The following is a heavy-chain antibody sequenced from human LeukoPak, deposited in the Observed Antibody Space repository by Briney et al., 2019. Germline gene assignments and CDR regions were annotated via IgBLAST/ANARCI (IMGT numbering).Heavy chain of an antibody. V-gene: IGHV4-59*01. CDR3: ARLYYDILTGYYALDY. CDR1: GGSISSYY. CDR2: IYYSGST. Sequence: SETLSLTCTVSGGSISSYYWSWIRQPPGKGLEWIGYIYYSGSTNYNPSLKSRVTISVDTSKNQFSLKLSSVTAADTAVYYCARLYYDILTGYYALDYWGQGTLVTVSS. D-gene: IGHD3-9*01. J-gene: IGHJ4*02.